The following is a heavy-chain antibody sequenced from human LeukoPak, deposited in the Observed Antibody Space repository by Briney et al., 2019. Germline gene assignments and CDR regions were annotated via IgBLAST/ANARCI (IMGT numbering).Heavy chain of an antibody. CDR1: GGSFSGYY. D-gene: IGHD3-22*01. J-gene: IGHJ4*02. V-gene: IGHV4-34*01. CDR2: INHSGST. CDR3: ARHFRSDYYDSSGYSYFDY. Sequence: SETLSLTCAVYGGSFSGYYWSWIRQPPGKGLEWIGEINHSGSTNYNPSLKSRVTISVDTSKNQFSLKLSSVTAADTAVYYCARHFRSDYYDSSGYSYFDYWGQGTLVTVSS.